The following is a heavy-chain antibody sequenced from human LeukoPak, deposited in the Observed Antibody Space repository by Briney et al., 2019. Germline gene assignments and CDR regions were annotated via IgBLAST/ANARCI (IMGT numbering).Heavy chain of an antibody. CDR1: GGSIGNDY. CDR2: IHAGGTT. D-gene: IGHD2-15*01. CDR3: ARDNHLGYCSGGSCNPHYYYYMDV. J-gene: IGHJ6*03. V-gene: IGHV4-4*07. Sequence: PSETLSLTCTVSGGSIGNDYWTWIRQPAGKGLEWIGRIHAGGTTNYNPSLSSRVTISVDKPKTQFSLKLSSVTAADTALYYCARDNHLGYCSGGSCNPHYYYYMDVWGKGTTVTVSS.